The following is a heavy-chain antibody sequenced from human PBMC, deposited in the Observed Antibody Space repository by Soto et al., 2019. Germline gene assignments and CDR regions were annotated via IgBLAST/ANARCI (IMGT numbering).Heavy chain of an antibody. CDR3: AGCHWSGYYVFEY. D-gene: IGHD3-3*01. Sequence: GGSLRLSCAASGVPVSSNYMSWVRQAPGKGLEWVSVIYSGGSTYYADSVKGRFTISRDNSKNTLYLQMNSLRAEDTAVYYCAGCHWSGYYVFEYWGQGTLDTVSS. V-gene: IGHV3-66*01. CDR2: IYSGGST. CDR1: GVPVSSNY. J-gene: IGHJ4*02.